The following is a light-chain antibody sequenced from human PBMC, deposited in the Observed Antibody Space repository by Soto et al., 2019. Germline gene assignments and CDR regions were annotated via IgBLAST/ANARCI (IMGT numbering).Light chain of an antibody. CDR3: QQYDQWWT. CDR2: GAS. Sequence: IVMTQSPATLSVSPGERATFSCMASQSVNTNLACYQLKPGQAPRLLVYGASIRATGIPARFSGSGSGTEYSLTISSLQSEDFGVYFCQQYDQWWTFGQGTKVDI. J-gene: IGKJ1*01. V-gene: IGKV3-15*01. CDR1: QSVNTN.